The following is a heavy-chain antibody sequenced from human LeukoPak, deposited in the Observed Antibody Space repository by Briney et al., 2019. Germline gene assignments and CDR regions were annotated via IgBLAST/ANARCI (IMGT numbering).Heavy chain of an antibody. Sequence: GGSLRLSCAASGFTFSSYIMTWVRQAPGKGLEWVSSISSSSSYIYYADSVKGRFTISRDNAKNSLYLQMNSLRAEDTAVYYCARGSVRFLEWLFRDYWGQGTLVTVSS. CDR2: ISSSSSYI. D-gene: IGHD3-3*01. CDR1: GFTFSSYI. V-gene: IGHV3-21*01. J-gene: IGHJ4*02. CDR3: ARGSVRFLEWLFRDY.